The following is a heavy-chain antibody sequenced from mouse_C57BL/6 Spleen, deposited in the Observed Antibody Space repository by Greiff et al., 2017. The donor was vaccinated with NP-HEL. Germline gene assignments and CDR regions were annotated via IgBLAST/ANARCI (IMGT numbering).Heavy chain of an antibody. D-gene: IGHD1-1*01. CDR3: ASNPYYYGSSYGAMDY. V-gene: IGHV5-4*03. CDR1: GFTFSSYA. J-gene: IGHJ4*01. Sequence: EVKLVESGGGLVKPGGSLKLSCAASGFTFSSYAMSWVRQTPEKRLEWVATISDGGSYTYYPDNVKGRFTISRDNAKNNLYLQMSHLKSEDTAMYYGASNPYYYGSSYGAMDYWGQGTSVTVSS. CDR2: ISDGGSYT.